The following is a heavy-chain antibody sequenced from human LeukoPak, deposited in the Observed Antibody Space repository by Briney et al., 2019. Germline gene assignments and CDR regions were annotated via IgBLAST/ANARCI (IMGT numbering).Heavy chain of an antibody. J-gene: IGHJ5*02. V-gene: IGHV1-8*01. D-gene: IGHD3-10*01. CDR3: ARGRFGELLHYNWFDP. Sequence: ASVKVSCKASGYTFTIYDINWVRQPTGPGLEWVGWMNPNSGNTGYAQKFQGRVTMTRNTSISTAYMELSSLRSEDTAVYYCARGRFGELLHYNWFDPWGQGTLVTVSS. CDR1: GYTFTIYD. CDR2: MNPNSGNT.